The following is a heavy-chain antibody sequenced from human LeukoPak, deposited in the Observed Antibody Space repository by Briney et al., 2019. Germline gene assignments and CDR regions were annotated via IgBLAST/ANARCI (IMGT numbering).Heavy chain of an antibody. J-gene: IGHJ4*02. V-gene: IGHV4-59*01. CDR1: GGSIRSYY. CDR3: AFLTGDQRGAY. D-gene: IGHD7-27*01. CDR2: IYDGGST. Sequence: SETLSLTCTVSGGSIRSYYWSWIRQPPGKGLEWIGYIYDGGSTNYNPSLKSRVTISVDTSKNQFSLKLSSVTAADTAVYYCAFLTGDQRGAYWGQGTLVTVSS.